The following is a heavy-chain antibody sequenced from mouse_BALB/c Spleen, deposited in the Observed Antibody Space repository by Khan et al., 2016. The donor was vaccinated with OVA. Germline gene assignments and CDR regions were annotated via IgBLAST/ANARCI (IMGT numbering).Heavy chain of an antibody. CDR2: INTYTGEP. J-gene: IGHJ4*01. V-gene: IGHV9-3-1*01. D-gene: IGHD2-10*01. CDR3: ARPPYFSYVMVY. Sequence: QIQLVQSGPELKKPGETVKISCKASGYTFTNYGMNWVKQTPGQGLKWMGWINTYTGEPTYDDDFKGRFAFSLETSASTAYLQINNLKNEDTATYFCARPPYFSYVMVYWGQGTSVPVSS. CDR1: GYTFTNYG.